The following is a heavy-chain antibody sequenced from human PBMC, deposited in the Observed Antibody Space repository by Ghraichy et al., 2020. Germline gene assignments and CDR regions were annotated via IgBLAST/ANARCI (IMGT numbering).Heavy chain of an antibody. CDR3: ARDLRFLEWPDAFDI. CDR1: GYTFTSYY. Sequence: ASVKVSCKASGYTFTSYYMHWVRQAPGQGLEWMGIINPSGGSTSYAQKFQGRVTMTRDTSTSTVYMELSSLRSEDTAVYYCARDLRFLEWPDAFDIWGQGTMVTVSS. D-gene: IGHD3-3*01. J-gene: IGHJ3*02. V-gene: IGHV1-46*01. CDR2: INPSGGST.